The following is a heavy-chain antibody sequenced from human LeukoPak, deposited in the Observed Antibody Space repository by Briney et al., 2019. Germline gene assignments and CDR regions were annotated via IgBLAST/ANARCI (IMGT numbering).Heavy chain of an antibody. J-gene: IGHJ4*02. Sequence: HPGGSLRLSCAASGFTFNSYSMNWVRQAPGKGLEWIAYVSSTSSTIYYADSVKGRFTISRDNSKNSLYLQMNSLRTEDTALYYCAKVAYSTSADYWGQGTLVTVSS. V-gene: IGHV3-48*04. D-gene: IGHD6-6*01. CDR2: VSSTSSTI. CDR3: AKVAYSTSADY. CDR1: GFTFNSYS.